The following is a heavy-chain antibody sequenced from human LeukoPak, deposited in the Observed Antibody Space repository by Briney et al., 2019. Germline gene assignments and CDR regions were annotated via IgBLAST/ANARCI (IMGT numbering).Heavy chain of an antibody. CDR3: ARQGPYDYVWGSYRTSGRYYYMDV. CDR1: GGSFSGYY. V-gene: IGHV4-34*01. J-gene: IGHJ6*03. D-gene: IGHD3-16*02. Sequence: SETLSLTCAVYGGSFSGYYWSWIRQPPGKGLEWIGEINHSGSTNYNPSLKSRVTISVDTSKNQFSLKLSSVTAADTAVYYCARQGPYDYVWGSYRTSGRYYYMDVWGKGTTVTISS. CDR2: INHSGST.